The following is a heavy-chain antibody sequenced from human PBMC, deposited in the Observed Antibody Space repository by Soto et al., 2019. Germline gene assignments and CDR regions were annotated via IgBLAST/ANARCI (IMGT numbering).Heavy chain of an antibody. CDR2: IYYSGST. V-gene: IGHV4-59*08. CDR1: GGSISSYY. CDR3: ARQGSGPPAALYLAGWENWFDP. D-gene: IGHD2-2*01. J-gene: IGHJ5*02. Sequence: QVQLQESGPGLVKPSETLSLTCTVSGGSISSYYWSWIRQPPGKGLEWIGYIYYSGSTNYNPSLKSRVTISVDTSKNQFSLKLSSVTAADTAVYYCARQGSGPPAALYLAGWENWFDPWGQGTLVTVSS.